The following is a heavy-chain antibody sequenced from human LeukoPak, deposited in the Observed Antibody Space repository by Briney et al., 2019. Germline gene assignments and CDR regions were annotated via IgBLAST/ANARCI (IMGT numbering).Heavy chain of an antibody. Sequence: QPGGSLRLSCAASEFTFSNYAMQWVRQAPGNGLEWVSGISASGGSTYYADSVKGRFTISRDNSKNTLFLQMNSLRAEDTAVYYCAGEAVTRNYFDYWGQGTLVTVSS. J-gene: IGHJ4*02. CDR2: ISASGGST. CDR1: EFTFSNYA. CDR3: AGEAVTRNYFDY. D-gene: IGHD4-17*01. V-gene: IGHV3-23*01.